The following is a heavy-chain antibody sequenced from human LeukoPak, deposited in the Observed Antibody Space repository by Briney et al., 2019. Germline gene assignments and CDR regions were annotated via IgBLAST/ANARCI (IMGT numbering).Heavy chain of an antibody. CDR1: GYTFTGYY. V-gene: IGHV1-69*13. Sequence: GASVKVSCKASGYTFTGYYMHWVRQAPGQGLEWMGGIIPIFGTANYAQKFQGRVTITADESTSTAYMELSSLRSEDTAVYYCARDRYSELGGSYMNYWGQGTLVSVSS. CDR2: IIPIFGTA. CDR3: ARDRYSELGGSYMNY. J-gene: IGHJ4*02. D-gene: IGHD1-26*01.